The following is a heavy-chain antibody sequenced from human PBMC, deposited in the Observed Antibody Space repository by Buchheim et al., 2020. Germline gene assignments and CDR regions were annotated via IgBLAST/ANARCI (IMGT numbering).Heavy chain of an antibody. CDR1: GFTFSSYG. J-gene: IGHJ4*02. CDR3: AKDGGWFTY. CDR2: ISYDGSNK. D-gene: IGHD6-19*01. V-gene: IGHV3-30*18. Sequence: QVQLVESGGGVVQPGRSLRLSCAASGFTFSSYGMHWVRQAPGKGLEWVAVISYDGSNKYYADSVKGRFTISRDNSKNTLYLQMNSLRAEDTAVYYCAKDGGWFTYWGQGTL.